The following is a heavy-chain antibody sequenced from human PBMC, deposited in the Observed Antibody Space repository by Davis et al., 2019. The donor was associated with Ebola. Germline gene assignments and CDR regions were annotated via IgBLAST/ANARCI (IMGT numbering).Heavy chain of an antibody. CDR1: GVSFSGYS. J-gene: IGHJ6*02. D-gene: IGHD6-25*01. CDR3: ARGGGYGGYGMDV. V-gene: IGHV4-34*01. Sequence: MPSETLSLTCAVYGVSFSGYSWNWIRQPPGKGLEWIGEINHSGRTNYNPSLKSRVTMSVDTSKNQFSLRVRSVTAADTAVYYCARGGGYGGYGMDVWDQGTTVTVSS. CDR2: INHSGRT.